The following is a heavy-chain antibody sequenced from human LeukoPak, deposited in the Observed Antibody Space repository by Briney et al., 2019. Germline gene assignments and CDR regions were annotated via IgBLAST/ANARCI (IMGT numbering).Heavy chain of an antibody. J-gene: IGHJ4*02. Sequence: GGSLRLSCAASGFAFSGYSMNWVRQAPGKGLEWLSYISSGSSTIYYADSAKGRFTISRDNAKNSLYLQMNSLRAEDTAVYYCARSRTGNYFDYWGQGTLVTVSS. CDR2: ISSGSSTI. D-gene: IGHD2-8*02. V-gene: IGHV3-48*01. CDR1: GFAFSGYS. CDR3: ARSRTGNYFDY.